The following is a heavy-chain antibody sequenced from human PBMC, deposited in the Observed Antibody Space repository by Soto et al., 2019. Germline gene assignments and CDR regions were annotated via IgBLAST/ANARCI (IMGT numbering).Heavy chain of an antibody. CDR1: GYTFTSYD. V-gene: IGHV1-8*01. CDR2: INPTSEYT. CDR3: ARQVHPGCWCD. J-gene: IGHJ4*02. D-gene: IGHD2-21*01. Sequence: GASVKVSCKASGYTFTSYDINWVRQAPGQGLEWVGWINPTSEYTAHAQKFQARVSLTREISTATPYKELSSLTSEDTAGDCCARQVHPGCWCDWGRRSKFAVAS.